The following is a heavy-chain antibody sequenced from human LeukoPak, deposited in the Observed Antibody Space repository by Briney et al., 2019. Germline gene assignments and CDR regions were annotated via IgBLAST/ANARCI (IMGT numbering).Heavy chain of an antibody. Sequence: GRSLRLSCAASGFTFSSYGMHWVRQAPGKGLEWVAVIWYDGSNKYYADSVKGRFTISRDNAKRTLYLEMNSLRAEDTAVYYCARGDGTFWGLPFWGQGTLATVSS. CDR1: GFTFSSYG. V-gene: IGHV3-33*01. CDR3: ARGDGTFWGLPF. J-gene: IGHJ4*02. CDR2: IWYDGSNK. D-gene: IGHD5-24*01.